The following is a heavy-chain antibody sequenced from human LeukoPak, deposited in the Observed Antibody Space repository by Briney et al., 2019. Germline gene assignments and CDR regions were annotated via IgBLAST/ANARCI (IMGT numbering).Heavy chain of an antibody. Sequence: PGGSLRLSCAASGFTFSSYWMSWVRQAPGKGLEWVANIKQDGSEKYYVDSVKGRFTISRDNAKNSLYLQMNSLRAEDTAVYYCARGYSSSWYYRPTYYMDVWGKGTTVTISS. D-gene: IGHD6-13*01. J-gene: IGHJ6*03. CDR2: IKQDGSEK. V-gene: IGHV3-7*03. CDR3: ARGYSSSWYYRPTYYMDV. CDR1: GFTFSSYW.